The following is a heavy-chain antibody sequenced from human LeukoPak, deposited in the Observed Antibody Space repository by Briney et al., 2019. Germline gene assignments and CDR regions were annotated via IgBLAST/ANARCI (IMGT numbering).Heavy chain of an antibody. Sequence: ETLSLTCTVSGGSISSYYWSWVRQAPGKGLEWVSAISGSGGSTYYADSVKGRFTISRDNSKNTLYLQMNSLRAEDTAVYYCAKGIVATIRSVDYWGQGTLVTVSS. D-gene: IGHD5-12*01. J-gene: IGHJ4*02. CDR1: GGSISSYY. CDR3: AKGIVATIRSVDY. CDR2: ISGSGGST. V-gene: IGHV3-23*01.